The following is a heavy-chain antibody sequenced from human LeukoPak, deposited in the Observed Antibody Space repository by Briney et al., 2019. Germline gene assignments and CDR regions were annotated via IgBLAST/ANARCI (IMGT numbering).Heavy chain of an antibody. D-gene: IGHD3/OR15-3a*01. J-gene: IGHJ4*02. CDR1: GFTFSSYS. Sequence: GGSLRLSCAASGFTFSSYSMNWVRQAPRKGLEWVSSISSSSSYIYYADSVKGRFTISRDNAKNSLYLQMNSLRAEDTAVYYCARVRTDVAGDFDYWGQGTLVTVSS. V-gene: IGHV3-21*01. CDR2: ISSSSSYI. CDR3: ARVRTDVAGDFDY.